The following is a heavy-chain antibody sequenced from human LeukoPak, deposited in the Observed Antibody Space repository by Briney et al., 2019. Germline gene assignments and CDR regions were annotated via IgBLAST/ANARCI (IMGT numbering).Heavy chain of an antibody. Sequence: PSETLCLTCTVSGGSISSYYWSWIRQPAGKGLEWIGRIYTSGSTNYNPSLKSRVTMSVDTSKNQFSLKLSSVTAADTAVYYCARETAVAGTDYYYGMDVWGQGTTVTVSS. CDR1: GGSISSYY. V-gene: IGHV4-4*07. CDR3: ARETAVAGTDYYYGMDV. D-gene: IGHD6-19*01. J-gene: IGHJ6*02. CDR2: IYTSGST.